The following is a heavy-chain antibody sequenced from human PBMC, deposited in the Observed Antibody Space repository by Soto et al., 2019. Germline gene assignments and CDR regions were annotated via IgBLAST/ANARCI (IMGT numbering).Heavy chain of an antibody. CDR1: GGSISSYY. D-gene: IGHD2-2*01. CDR3: ARARYQLLHPYYYGMDV. CDR2: IHYSGST. Sequence: QVQLQESGPGLVKPSETLSLTCTVSGGSISSYYWSWIRQSPGKGLDWIGYIHYSGSTKFNPSLKSRVTISVDTSRNQVTLKLSSVTAADSAVYFCARARYQLLHPYYYGMDVWGQGTTVTVSS. V-gene: IGHV4-59*01. J-gene: IGHJ6*02.